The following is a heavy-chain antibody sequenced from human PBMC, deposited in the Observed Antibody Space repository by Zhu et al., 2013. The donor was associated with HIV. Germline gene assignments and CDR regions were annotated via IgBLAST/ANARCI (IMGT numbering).Heavy chain of an antibody. Sequence: QVQLVQSGAEVKKPGASVKVSCKASGYTFTSYGISWVRQAPGQGLEWMGWISAYNGNTNYAQKLQGRVTMTTDTSTSTAYMELRSLRSDDTAVYYCARDIVTYLGYCTNGVCYMARGTFDYWGQGTPGHRLL. CDR2: ISAYNGNT. V-gene: IGHV1-18*01. D-gene: IGHD2-8*01. CDR3: ARDIVTYLGYCTNGVCYMARGTFDY. J-gene: IGHJ4*02. CDR1: GYTFTSYG.